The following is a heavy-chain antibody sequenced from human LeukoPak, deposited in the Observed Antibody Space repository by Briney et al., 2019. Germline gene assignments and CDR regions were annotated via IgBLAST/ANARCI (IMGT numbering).Heavy chain of an antibody. J-gene: IGHJ4*02. CDR2: INPNSGGT. CDR3: AKARPVPHKFFDY. D-gene: IGHD3-10*01. Sequence: ASVKVSCKASGYTFSTYGITWVRQAPGQGLEWMGWINPNSGGTNYAQKFQGRVTMTRDTSISTAYMELSRLRSDDTAVYYCAKARPVPHKFFDYWGQGTLVTVSS. V-gene: IGHV1-2*02. CDR1: GYTFSTYG.